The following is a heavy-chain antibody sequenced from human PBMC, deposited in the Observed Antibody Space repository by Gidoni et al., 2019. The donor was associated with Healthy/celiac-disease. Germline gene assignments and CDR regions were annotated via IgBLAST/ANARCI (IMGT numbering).Heavy chain of an antibody. CDR1: SGSGSGGDYY. V-gene: IGHV4-61*08. D-gene: IGHD4-4*01. CDR2: IYFRGTT. Sequence: QVQLQESGPGLVKPSETLSLTCTVSSGSGSGGDYYWSWIRQPPGKGLEWIGYIYFRGTTNYNPSLKSRVTISLDTSMTLLSLKLSSVTAADTAIYYCARGGIRDYSNFGYWGHGTLVTVSS. CDR3: ARGGIRDYSNFGY. J-gene: IGHJ4*01.